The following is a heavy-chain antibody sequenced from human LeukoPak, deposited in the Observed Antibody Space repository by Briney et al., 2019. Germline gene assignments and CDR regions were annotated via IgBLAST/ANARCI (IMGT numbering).Heavy chain of an antibody. CDR2: INSDGSSI. CDR1: GFSVGGYW. V-gene: IGHV3-74*01. D-gene: IGHD5-12*01. J-gene: IGHJ4*02. CDR3: TRGASGYGNFDY. Sequence: GGSLRLSCAASGFSVGGYWMHWVRQGPGMGLVWVSRINSDGSSISYADSVKGRFSISRDNAKDTLYLQMNSLRAEDTAVYYCTRGASGYGNFDYWGQGTLVTVSS.